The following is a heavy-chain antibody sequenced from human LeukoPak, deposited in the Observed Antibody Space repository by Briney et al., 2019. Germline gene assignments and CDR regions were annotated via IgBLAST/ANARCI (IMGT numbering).Heavy chain of an antibody. CDR3: ARGVGAAADRYYYYYYGMDV. V-gene: IGHV3-48*01. J-gene: IGHJ6*02. Sequence: GGSLRLSCAASGFTFSSYSMNWVRQAPGEGLEWVSYISSSSSTIYYADSVKGRFTISRDNSKNTLYLQMNSLRAEDTAVYYCARGVGAAADRYYYYYYGMDVWGQGTTVTVSS. CDR2: ISSSSSTI. CDR1: GFTFSSYS. D-gene: IGHD6-13*01.